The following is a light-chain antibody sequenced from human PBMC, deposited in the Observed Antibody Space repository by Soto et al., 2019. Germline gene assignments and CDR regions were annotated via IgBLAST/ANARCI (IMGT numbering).Light chain of an antibody. V-gene: IGLV1-47*01. J-gene: IGLJ2*01. CDR1: TSNIGSNY. Sequence: QHVLTQPPSASGTPGQRVTISCSGSTSNIGSNYVYWYQQLPGTAPKLLIYMNNQRPSGVPDRFSGSKSGTSASLAISGLRSEDEADYYCAAWDDSLSGRVFGGGTKLTVL. CDR2: MNN. CDR3: AAWDDSLSGRV.